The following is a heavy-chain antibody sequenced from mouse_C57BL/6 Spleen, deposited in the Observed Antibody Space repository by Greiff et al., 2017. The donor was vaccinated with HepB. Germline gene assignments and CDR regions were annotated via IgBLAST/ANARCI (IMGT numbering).Heavy chain of an antibody. CDR3: ATIWDKYYFDY. CDR1: GYTFTSYW. CDR2: IHPNSGST. D-gene: IGHD4-1*01. V-gene: IGHV1-64*01. Sequence: VQLQQPGAELVKPGASVKLSCKASGYTFTSYWMHWVKQRPGQGLEWIGMIHPNSGSTNYNEKFKSKATLTVDKSSSTAYMQLSSLTSEDSAVYYGATIWDKYYFDYWGQGTTLTVSS. J-gene: IGHJ2*01.